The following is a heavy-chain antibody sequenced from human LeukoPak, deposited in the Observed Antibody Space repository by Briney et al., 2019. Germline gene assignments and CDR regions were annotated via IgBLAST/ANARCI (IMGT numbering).Heavy chain of an antibody. J-gene: IGHJ4*02. CDR1: GFTVSSNY. CDR3: ARVGRVDYYDGSGYFYGFDS. D-gene: IGHD3-22*01. CDR2: IYSGGST. Sequence: PGRSLRLSCAASGFTVSSNYMSWVRQAPGKGLEWVSVIYSGGSTYYGDSVKGRFTISRDNSKNTLYLQMNSLRAEDTAVYYCARVGRVDYYDGSGYFYGFDSWGQGTLVTVSS. V-gene: IGHV3-53*01.